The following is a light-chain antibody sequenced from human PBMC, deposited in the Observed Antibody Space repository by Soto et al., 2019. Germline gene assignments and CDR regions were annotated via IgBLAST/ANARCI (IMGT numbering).Light chain of an antibody. Sequence: EILLAQSPATLSLSPGERATLSYKASQDVSIFLAWYQQKPGQPPRLLIHDASNRATGVPARFSGSGSGRDFTLTITSLEPEDFAVYYCQQRSMWLYTFGQGTKLEV. V-gene: IGKV3-11*02. CDR3: QQRSMWLYT. CDR2: DAS. J-gene: IGKJ2*01. CDR1: QDVSIF.